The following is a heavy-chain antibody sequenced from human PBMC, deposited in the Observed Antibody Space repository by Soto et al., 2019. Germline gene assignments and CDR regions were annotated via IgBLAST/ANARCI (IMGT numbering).Heavy chain of an antibody. Sequence: ASVKVSCKASGYTFTSYDINWVRQATGQGLEWMGWMNPNRGNTGYAQKFQGRVTMTRNTSISTAYMELSSLRSEDTAVYYCARAIRYCSGGSCSLENNWFDPWGQGTLVTVSS. D-gene: IGHD2-15*01. CDR1: GYTFTSYD. CDR2: MNPNRGNT. V-gene: IGHV1-8*01. J-gene: IGHJ5*02. CDR3: ARAIRYCSGGSCSLENNWFDP.